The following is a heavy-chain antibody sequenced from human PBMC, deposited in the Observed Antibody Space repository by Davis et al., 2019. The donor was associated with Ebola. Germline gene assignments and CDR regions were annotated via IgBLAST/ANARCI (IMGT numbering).Heavy chain of an antibody. CDR1: GGSISSSSYY. CDR3: ARRDGTTVTTTNAFDI. V-gene: IGHV4-39*01. D-gene: IGHD4-17*01. J-gene: IGHJ3*02. Sequence: PGGSLRLSCTVSGGSISSSSYYWGWIRQPPGKGLEWIGSIYYSGSTYYNPSLKSRVTISVDTSKNQFSLKLSSVTAADTAVYYCARRDGTTVTTTNAFDIWGQGTMVTVSS. CDR2: IYYSGST.